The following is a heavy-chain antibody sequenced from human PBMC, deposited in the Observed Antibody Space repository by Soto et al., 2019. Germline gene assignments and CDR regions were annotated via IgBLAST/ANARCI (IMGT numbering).Heavy chain of an antibody. CDR3: ARGPRTEIWNYFNWFDP. J-gene: IGHJ5*02. Sequence: SETLSLTCTVSGGSISSYYWSWIRQPAGKGLEWIGRIYTSGSTNYNPSLKSRVTMSVDTSKNQFSLKLSSVTAADTAVYYCARGPRTEIWNYFNWFDPWGQGTLVTVSS. D-gene: IGHD1-7*01. V-gene: IGHV4-4*07. CDR1: GGSISSYY. CDR2: IYTSGST.